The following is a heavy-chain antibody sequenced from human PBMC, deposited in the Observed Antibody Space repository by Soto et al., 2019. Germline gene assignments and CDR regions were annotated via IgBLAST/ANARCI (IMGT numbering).Heavy chain of an antibody. J-gene: IGHJ6*02. CDR1: GASVNRDSYY. CDR3: ESLWDIVVVPATPNGMDV. CDR2: IYHSGST. V-gene: IGHV4-4*02. D-gene: IGHD2-2*01. Sequence: SETLSLTCTVSGASVNRDSYYWSWVREPPGKGLEWIGEIYHSGSTNYNPSLKSRVTISVDKSKNQFSLKLSSVTAADTAVYYCESLWDIVVVPATPNGMDVWGQGTTVTVSS.